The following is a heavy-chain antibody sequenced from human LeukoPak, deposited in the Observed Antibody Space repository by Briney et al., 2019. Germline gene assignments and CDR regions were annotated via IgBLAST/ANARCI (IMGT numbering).Heavy chain of an antibody. V-gene: IGHV3-9*01. CDR1: GFTFDDFA. CDR3: AKIPDAAGSTDGFDI. Sequence: PGRSLRLSCAASGFTFDDFAMHWVRQAPGKGLEGVSGISSNSAYIGYADSVKGRFTISRDNAKNSLYLQMNSLRPEDTALYFCAKIPDAAGSTDGFDIWGQGTMVTVSS. J-gene: IGHJ3*02. CDR2: ISSNSAYI. D-gene: IGHD6-13*01.